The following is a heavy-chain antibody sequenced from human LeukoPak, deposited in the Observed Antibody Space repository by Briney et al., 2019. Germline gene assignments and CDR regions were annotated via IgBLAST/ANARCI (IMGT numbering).Heavy chain of an antibody. CDR1: GYTFTGYY. CDR2: ISPNSGGT. CDR3: ARDSSSWYYYYYYMDV. Sequence: ASVKVSCKASGYTFTGYYMHWVRQAPGQGLEWMGWISPNSGGTQYAQKFQGRVTMTRDMSTSTVYMELSSLRSEDTAVYYCARDSSSWYYYYYYMDVWGKGTTVTVSS. D-gene: IGHD6-13*01. V-gene: IGHV1-2*02. J-gene: IGHJ6*03.